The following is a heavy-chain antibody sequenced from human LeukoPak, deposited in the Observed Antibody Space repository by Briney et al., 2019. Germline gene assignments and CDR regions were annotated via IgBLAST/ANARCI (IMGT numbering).Heavy chain of an antibody. J-gene: IGHJ4*02. CDR2: LSGSGGST. CDR1: GFIFNKHA. V-gene: IGHV3-23*01. CDR3: AKNAPLNYFDY. Sequence: PGGSLRLSCAASGFIFNKHAMSWVRQAPGKGLEWVSGLSGSGGSTDYADSVKGRFTVSRDNSKNTLFLQMNSLRAEDTAVYYCAKNAPLNYFDYWGQGTLVTVSS.